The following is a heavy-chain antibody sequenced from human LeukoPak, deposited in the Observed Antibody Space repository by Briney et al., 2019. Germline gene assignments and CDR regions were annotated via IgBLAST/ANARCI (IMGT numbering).Heavy chain of an antibody. CDR1: GGSMRSYH. CDR3: ARHFLAGRPGGRFDP. V-gene: IGHV4-59*08. J-gene: IGHJ5*02. CDR2: IYYSGTT. Sequence: SETLSLTCTVSGGSMRSYHWSWIRQPPGKGLEWIGYIYYSGTTSYSPSLGSRISISVDTSNNQFSLKLSSVTATDTAVYYCARHFLAGRPGGRFDPWGQGTLVTVSS. D-gene: IGHD6-6*01.